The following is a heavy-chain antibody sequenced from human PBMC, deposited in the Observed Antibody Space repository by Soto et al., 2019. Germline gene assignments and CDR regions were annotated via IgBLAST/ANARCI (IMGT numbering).Heavy chain of an antibody. CDR2: TYYRSKWYN. J-gene: IGHJ6*02. CDR3: ARAAADEYRSSSVGYHYYYGMDV. D-gene: IGHD6-6*01. CDR1: GDSVSSNSAA. V-gene: IGHV6-1*01. Sequence: PSRTLSLTCAISGDSVSSNSAAWNWIRQSPSRGLEWLGRTYYRSKWYNDYAVSVKSRITINPDTSKNQFSLQLNSVTPEDTAVYYCARAAADEYRSSSVGYHYYYGMDVWGQGTTVTVSS.